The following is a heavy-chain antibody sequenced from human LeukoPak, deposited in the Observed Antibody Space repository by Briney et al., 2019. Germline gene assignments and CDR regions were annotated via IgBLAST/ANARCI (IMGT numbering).Heavy chain of an antibody. D-gene: IGHD3-22*01. Sequence: SVKVSCKASGDTFSSYAISWVRQAPGQGLEWMGGIIPIFGTANYAQKFQGRVTITTDESTSTAYMELSSLRSEDTAVYYCASRLRDYYDSSGYLAYWGQGTLVTVSS. V-gene: IGHV1-69*05. CDR1: GDTFSSYA. CDR2: IIPIFGTA. J-gene: IGHJ4*02. CDR3: ASRLRDYYDSSGYLAY.